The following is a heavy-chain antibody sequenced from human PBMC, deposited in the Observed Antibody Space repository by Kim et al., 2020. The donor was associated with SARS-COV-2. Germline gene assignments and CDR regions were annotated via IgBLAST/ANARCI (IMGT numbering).Heavy chain of an antibody. V-gene: IGHV4-39*01. Sequence: LKSRVTISVDTSKNQFSLKLSSVTAADTAVYYCARSHSSGWYEGFNWFDPWGQGTLVTVSS. D-gene: IGHD6-19*01. CDR3: ARSHSSGWYEGFNWFDP. J-gene: IGHJ5*02.